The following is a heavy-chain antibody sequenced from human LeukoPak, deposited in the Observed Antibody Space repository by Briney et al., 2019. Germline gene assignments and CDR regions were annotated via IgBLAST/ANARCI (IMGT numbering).Heavy chain of an antibody. Sequence: ASVKVSCKASGYTFTGYYMHWVRQAPGQGLEWMGWINPNSGGTNYAQKFQGRVTMTRDTSISTAYMELSRLRSDDTAVYYCARDYGGIYYYYYMDVWGKGTTVTVSS. D-gene: IGHD4-23*01. V-gene: IGHV1-2*02. CDR3: ARDYGGIYYYYYMDV. CDR2: INPNSGGT. J-gene: IGHJ6*03. CDR1: GYTFTGYY.